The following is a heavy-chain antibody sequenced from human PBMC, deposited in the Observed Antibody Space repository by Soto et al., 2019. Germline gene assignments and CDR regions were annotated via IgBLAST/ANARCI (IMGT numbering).Heavy chain of an antibody. V-gene: IGHV3-23*01. CDR3: ARYSGKYNFDY. CDR1: GFTFSSYA. CDR2: RRDITATT. Sequence: GGSLRLSCAASGFTFSSYAMGWVRQAPGKGLEWVSLRRDITATTTYADSVKGRFTFSRDDSKNTLYLQMNSLRAEDTAVYYCARYSGKYNFDYWGQGTLVTVSS. D-gene: IGHD1-26*01. J-gene: IGHJ4*02.